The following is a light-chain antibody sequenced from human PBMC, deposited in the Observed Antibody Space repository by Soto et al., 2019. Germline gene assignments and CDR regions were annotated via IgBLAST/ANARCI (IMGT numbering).Light chain of an antibody. J-gene: IGKJ4*01. CDR2: LGS. V-gene: IGKV2-28*01. CDR3: MQALPAFT. Sequence: EIVMTQSPLSLPVTPGEPASISCRSSQSLLHRNGYNYLDWYLQKPGQSPQLLIYLGSNRASGVPDRFSGSGSGTDFTLKISRVEAEDVGVYYCMQALPAFTFGGGTKVESK. CDR1: QSLLHRNGYNY.